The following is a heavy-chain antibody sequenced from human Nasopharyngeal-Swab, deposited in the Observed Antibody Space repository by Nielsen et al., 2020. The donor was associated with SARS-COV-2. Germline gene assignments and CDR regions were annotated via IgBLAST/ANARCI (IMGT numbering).Heavy chain of an antibody. V-gene: IGHV1-2*06. CDR1: VYTFTGDY. CDR2: INPNSGGT. Sequence: ASVKVSCKASVYTFTGDYMHWVRQAPGQGLEWMGRINPNSGGTNYAQKFQGRVTMTRATSISTAYMELGSLRSDDTAVYYCARNQLVWWWKYYFDYWGQGTLVTVSS. D-gene: IGHD2-21*01. CDR3: ARNQLVWWWKYYFDY. J-gene: IGHJ4*02.